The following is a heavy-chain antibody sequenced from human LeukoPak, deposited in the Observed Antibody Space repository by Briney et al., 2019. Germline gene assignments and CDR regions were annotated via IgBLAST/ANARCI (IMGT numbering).Heavy chain of an antibody. CDR3: ARHGGYHSPIDY. CDR1: GGSISSSSYY. CDR2: IYYTGST. J-gene: IGHJ4*02. Sequence: SETLSLTCTVSGGSISSSSYYWSWIRQPPGKGLEWIGYIYYTGSTNYNPSLKSRVSIPVDTSKNQFSLKLSSVTAADTAVYYCARHGGYHSPIDYWGQGTLVTVSS. V-gene: IGHV4-61*05. D-gene: IGHD3-22*01.